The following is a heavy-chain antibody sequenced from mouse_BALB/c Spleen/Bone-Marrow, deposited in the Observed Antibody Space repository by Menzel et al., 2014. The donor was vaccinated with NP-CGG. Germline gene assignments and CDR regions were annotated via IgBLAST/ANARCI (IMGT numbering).Heavy chain of an antibody. CDR2: IWAGGST. D-gene: IGHD3-1*01. CDR3: ARDRGPPY. V-gene: IGHV2-9*02. J-gene: IGHJ3*01. Sequence: VMLVESGPGLVAPSQSLSITCTVSGFSLTSYGVHWVRRPPGKGLEWLGVIWAGGSTNYNSALMSRLSISKDNSKSQVFLKMNSLQTDDTAMYYCARDRGPPYWGQGTLVTVSA. CDR1: GFSLTSYG.